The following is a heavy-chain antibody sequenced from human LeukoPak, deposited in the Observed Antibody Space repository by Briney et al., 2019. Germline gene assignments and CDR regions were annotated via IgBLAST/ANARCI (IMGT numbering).Heavy chain of an antibody. CDR2: ISGDRGRI. CDR3: AKDISSLGELSEGFDY. Sequence: SLRLSCAASGFTFYDYAMRWVPEAPGEGVEWGSDISGDRGRIDYAETVRGRVTPSRDNAKYSLYLKMNRLRAKDTVLYDCAKDISSLGELSEGFDYWGPGTLVTVS. V-gene: IGHV3-9*01. D-gene: IGHD3-16*02. J-gene: IGHJ4*01. CDR1: GFTFYDYA.